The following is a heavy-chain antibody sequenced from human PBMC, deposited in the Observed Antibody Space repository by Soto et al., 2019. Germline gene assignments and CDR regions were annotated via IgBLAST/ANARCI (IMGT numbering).Heavy chain of an antibody. J-gene: IGHJ6*02. Sequence: GESLKISCKSYGYSFTTYWIAWVRQMPGKGLEWMGSIHPGESDTRYSPSFQGQVTISADRSITTAYLQWSSLKASDTAMYYCARHEATYYNFYGMDVWGQGTTVSLSS. CDR1: GYSFTTYW. CDR3: ARHEATYYNFYGMDV. V-gene: IGHV5-51*01. CDR2: IHPGESDT.